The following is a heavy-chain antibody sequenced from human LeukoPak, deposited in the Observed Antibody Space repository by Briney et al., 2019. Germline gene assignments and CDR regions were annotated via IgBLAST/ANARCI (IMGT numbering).Heavy chain of an antibody. D-gene: IGHD3-10*01. J-gene: IGHJ4*02. CDR2: IYSGGST. CDR1: ALMVSDND. CDR3: ARGYDYPAGTYFDQ. V-gene: IGHV3-53*01. Sequence: GGSLRLSCAASALMVSDNDMTWARQAPGKGLEWVSVIYSGGSTKYADSVKGRFTISRDNSKNTVYLQMNSLRVDDTAVYFCARGYDYPAGTYFDQWGQGNLVTVPS.